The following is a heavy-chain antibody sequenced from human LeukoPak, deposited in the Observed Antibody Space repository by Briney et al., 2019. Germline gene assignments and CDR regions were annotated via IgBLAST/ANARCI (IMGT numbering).Heavy chain of an antibody. Sequence: GGSLRLSCTASACTFSSYSMNGVRRTRGKCLEWVSSISSSSSYIYYADSVKGRFTISRDNAKNSLYLQMNSLRAEDTAVYYCANFRGNGGYWGQGTLVTVSS. CDR3: ANFRGNGGY. V-gene: IGHV3-21*01. CDR2: ISSSSSYI. D-gene: IGHD4-23*01. CDR1: ACTFSSYS. J-gene: IGHJ4*02.